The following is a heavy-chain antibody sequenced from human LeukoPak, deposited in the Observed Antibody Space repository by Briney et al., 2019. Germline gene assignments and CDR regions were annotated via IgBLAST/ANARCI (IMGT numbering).Heavy chain of an antibody. D-gene: IGHD4-17*01. CDR2: IYYSGST. CDR1: GGSFGGYY. Sequence: SETLSLTCAVYGGSFGGYYWSWIRQPPGKGLEWIGSIYYSGSTYYNPSLKSRVTISVDTSKNQFSLKLSSVTAADTAVYYCARVDYGIHWFDPWGQGTLVTVSS. J-gene: IGHJ5*02. V-gene: IGHV4-34*01. CDR3: ARVDYGIHWFDP.